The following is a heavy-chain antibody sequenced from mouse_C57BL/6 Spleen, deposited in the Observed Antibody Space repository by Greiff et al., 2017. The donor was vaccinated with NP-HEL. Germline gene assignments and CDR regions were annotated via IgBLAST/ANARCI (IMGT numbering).Heavy chain of an antibody. CDR3: ARRLRQDWYFDV. D-gene: IGHD2-4*01. Sequence: EVQLVESGGGLVKPGGSLKLSCAASGFTFSSYTMSWVRQTPEKRLEWVATISGGGGNTYYPDSVKGRFTISRDNAKNTLYLQMSSLRSEDTALYYCARRLRQDWYFDVWGTGTTVTVSS. CDR1: GFTFSSYT. V-gene: IGHV5-9*01. J-gene: IGHJ1*03. CDR2: ISGGGGNT.